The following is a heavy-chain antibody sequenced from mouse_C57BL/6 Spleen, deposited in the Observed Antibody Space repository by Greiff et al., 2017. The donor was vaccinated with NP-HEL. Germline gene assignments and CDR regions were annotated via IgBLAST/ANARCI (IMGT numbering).Heavy chain of an antibody. Sequence: QVQLQQPGAELVKPGASVKLSCKASGYTFTSYWMHWVKQRPGQGLEWIGMIHSDSGSTNYNEKFKSKATLTVDKPHSTAYMQLSSLTSEDSAVYYCARGSSSGYRYFDVWGTGTTVTVSS. J-gene: IGHJ1*03. CDR2: IHSDSGST. D-gene: IGHD3-2*02. V-gene: IGHV1-64*01. CDR1: GYTFTSYW. CDR3: ARGSSSGYRYFDV.